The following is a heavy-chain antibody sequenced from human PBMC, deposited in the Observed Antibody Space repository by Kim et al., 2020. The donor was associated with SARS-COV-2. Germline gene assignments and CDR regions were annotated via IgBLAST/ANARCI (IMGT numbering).Heavy chain of an antibody. V-gene: IGHV3-48*02. CDR2: ISSSSSTI. CDR1: GFTFSSYS. J-gene: IGHJ6*02. CDR3: AREYYYYDSSGLGDYYGMDV. Sequence: GGSLRLSCAASGFTFSSYSMNWVRQAPGKGLEWVSYISSSSSTIYYADSVKGRFTISRDNAKNSLYLQMNSLRDEDTAVYYCAREYYYYDSSGLGDYYGMDVWGQGTTVTVSS. D-gene: IGHD3-22*01.